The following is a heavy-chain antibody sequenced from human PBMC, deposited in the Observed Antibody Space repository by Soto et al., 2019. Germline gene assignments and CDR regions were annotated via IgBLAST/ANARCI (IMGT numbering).Heavy chain of an antibody. D-gene: IGHD6-13*01. J-gene: IGHJ3*02. CDR3: AKGGIAAAHDAFDI. CDR2: INSDGSST. CDR1: GFTFSSYW. Sequence: EVQLVESGGGLVQPGGSLRLSCAASGFTFSSYWMHWVRQAPGKGLVWVSRINSDGSSTSYADSVKGRFTISRDNSKNTLYLQMNSLRAEDTAVYYCAKGGIAAAHDAFDIWGQGTMVTVSS. V-gene: IGHV3-74*01.